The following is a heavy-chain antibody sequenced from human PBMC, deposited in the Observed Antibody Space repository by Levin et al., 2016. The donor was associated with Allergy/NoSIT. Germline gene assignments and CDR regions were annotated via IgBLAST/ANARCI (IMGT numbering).Heavy chain of an antibody. D-gene: IGHD3-10*01. J-gene: IGHJ4*02. V-gene: IGHV3-20*04. CDR2: VSVSGDST. CDR1: GFSFDDYA. CDR3: ARASNVLLWFGELSPLDY. Sequence: GGSLRLSCAASGFSFDDYAMHWVRQAPGKGLEWVSAVSVSGDSTHYADSVNGRFTISRDNAKNSLFLQMNSLRAEDTALYYCARASNVLLWFGELSPLDYWGQGTLVTVSS.